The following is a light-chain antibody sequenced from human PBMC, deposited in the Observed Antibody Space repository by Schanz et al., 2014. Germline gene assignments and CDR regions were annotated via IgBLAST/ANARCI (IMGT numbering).Light chain of an antibody. CDR1: SGDVGSYNR. J-gene: IGLJ1*01. CDR2: EVN. V-gene: IGLV2-18*02. CDR3: SSYTSNSTLSYV. Sequence: QSALTQPPSVSGSPGQSVTISCTGTSGDVGSYNRVSWYQQPPGTAPKLMIYEVNNRPSGVSNRFSGSKSGNTASLTISGLQAEDEADYYCSSYTSNSTLSYVFGTGTKVTVL.